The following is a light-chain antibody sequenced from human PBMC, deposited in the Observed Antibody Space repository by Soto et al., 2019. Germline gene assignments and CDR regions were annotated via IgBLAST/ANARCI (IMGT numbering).Light chain of an antibody. V-gene: IGKV1-5*01. Sequence: DIQMTQSPSTLSASVGDRVTITCRASQSISSWLAWYQQKPGKAPKLLIYDASSLESGVPSRFSGSGSGTEFTLTISSLQPDDFATYYCQQYNSYPRYTFGQGTQLEIK. CDR1: QSISSW. CDR2: DAS. J-gene: IGKJ2*01. CDR3: QQYNSYPRYT.